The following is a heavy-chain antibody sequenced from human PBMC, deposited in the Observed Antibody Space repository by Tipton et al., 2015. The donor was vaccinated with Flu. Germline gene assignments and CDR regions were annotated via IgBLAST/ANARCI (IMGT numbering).Heavy chain of an antibody. Sequence: SLRLSCAASGFTFSSFAMSWVRQTPGKGLEWISALSGDGYKTFYADSVKGRFTISRDNSKNTLYLHLNSLRAKGTAIYYCAKCLDSNWLLDSWGQGTLVTVSS. CDR3: AKCLDSNWLLDS. D-gene: IGHD6-13*01. CDR1: GFTFSSFA. J-gene: IGHJ4*02. CDR2: LSGDGYKT. V-gene: IGHV3-23*01.